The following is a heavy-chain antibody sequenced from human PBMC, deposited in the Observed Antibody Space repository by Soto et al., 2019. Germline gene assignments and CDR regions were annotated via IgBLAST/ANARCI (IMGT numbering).Heavy chain of an antibody. CDR3: ARVSPSSRAAEP. V-gene: IGHV1-18*01. Sequence: QVQLVQSGAEVKKPGASVRVSCKASGYTFTSYGISWVRQAPGQGIEWMGWISAYNGNTNYAQRLQGRVTMTTYTSTTTAYMELRSLKSDDTAVYYCARVSPSSRAAEPWGQGTLVTVS. D-gene: IGHD6-13*01. CDR2: ISAYNGNT. J-gene: IGHJ4*02. CDR1: GYTFTSYG.